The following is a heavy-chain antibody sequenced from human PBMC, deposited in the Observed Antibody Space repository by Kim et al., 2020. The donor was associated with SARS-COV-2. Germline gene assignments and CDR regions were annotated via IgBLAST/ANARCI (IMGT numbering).Heavy chain of an antibody. D-gene: IGHD3-3*01. V-gene: IGHV3-33*01. J-gene: IGHJ6*02. CDR3: ARDGGPWFWSGYRDYYYYGMDV. Sequence: GGSLRLSCAASGFTFSSYGMHWVRQAPGKGLEWVAVIWYDGSNKYYADSVKGRFTISRDNSKNTLYLQMNSLRAEDTAVYYCARDGGPWFWSGYRDYYYYGMDVWGQGTTVTVSS. CDR2: IWYDGSNK. CDR1: GFTFSSYG.